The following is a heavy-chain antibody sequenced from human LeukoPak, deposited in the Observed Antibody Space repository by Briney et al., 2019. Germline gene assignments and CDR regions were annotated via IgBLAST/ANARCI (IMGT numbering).Heavy chain of an antibody. CDR2: IYYSGST. V-gene: IGHV4-59*08. Sequence: SETLSLTCTVSGGSISSYYWSWIRQPPGKGLEWIGYIYYSGSTDYNPSLKSRVTISVDTSKNQFSLKLSSVTAADTAVYYCARQNLDCSGGSCYGKYYFDYWGQGTLVTVSS. CDR3: ARQNLDCSGGSCYGKYYFDY. D-gene: IGHD2-15*01. J-gene: IGHJ4*02. CDR1: GGSISSYY.